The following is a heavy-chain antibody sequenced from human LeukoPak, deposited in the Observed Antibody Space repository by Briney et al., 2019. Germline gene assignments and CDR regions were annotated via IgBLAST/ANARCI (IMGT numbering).Heavy chain of an antibody. CDR1: GFTFSSYA. Sequence: PGGSVRLSCAASGFTFSSYAMSWVRQAPGKGLEWVSAISGSGGSTYYADSVKGRFTISRDNSKNTLYLQMNSLRAEDTAVYYCARGRRDCSGDCYVAFDIWGQGTMVTVSS. D-gene: IGHD2-21*02. V-gene: IGHV3-23*01. J-gene: IGHJ3*02. CDR2: ISGSGGST. CDR3: ARGRRDCSGDCYVAFDI.